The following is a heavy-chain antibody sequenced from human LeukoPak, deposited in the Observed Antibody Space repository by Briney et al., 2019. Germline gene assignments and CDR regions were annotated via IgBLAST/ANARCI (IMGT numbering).Heavy chain of an antibody. V-gene: IGHV2-5*02. J-gene: IGHJ4*02. Sequence: SGPTLVKPTQTLTLTCAFSGFSLSTTGVGVGWIRQPPGKALEWLALIYWDDDKRYSPSLKSRLTVTKGTSKNQVVLTVTNMDPVDTATYYCARRPKKGGKYYGEFDYWGQGTLVTVSS. CDR2: IYWDDDK. D-gene: IGHD4-17*01. CDR1: GFSLSTTGVG. CDR3: ARRPKKGGKYYGEFDY.